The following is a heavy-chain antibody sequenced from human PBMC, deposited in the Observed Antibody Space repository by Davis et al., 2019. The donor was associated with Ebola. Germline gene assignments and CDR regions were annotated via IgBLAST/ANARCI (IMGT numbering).Heavy chain of an antibody. Sequence: AASVKVSCKASGYTFTGYYMHWVRQAPGQGLEWMGWMNPNSGNTGYAQKFQGRVTMTRNTSISTAYMELSRLRSDDTALYYCAAGITETTGFDYWGQGTLVTVSS. J-gene: IGHJ4*02. V-gene: IGHV1-8*02. D-gene: IGHD1-7*01. CDR3: AAGITETTGFDY. CDR2: MNPNSGNT. CDR1: GYTFTGYY.